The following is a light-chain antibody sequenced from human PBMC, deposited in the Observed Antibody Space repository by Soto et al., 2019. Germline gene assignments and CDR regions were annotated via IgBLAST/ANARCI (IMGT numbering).Light chain of an antibody. V-gene: IGKV3-20*01. Sequence: EIVLTQSPGTLSLSPGERATLSCRASQSVSSSYLAWYQQKPGQAPRLLIYGASSKATGIPDMFSGSGSGTDFTLTISRLEPEDFAVYYCQQYGSSPRTFGQGTQVEIK. J-gene: IGKJ1*01. CDR2: GAS. CDR3: QQYGSSPRT. CDR1: QSVSSSY.